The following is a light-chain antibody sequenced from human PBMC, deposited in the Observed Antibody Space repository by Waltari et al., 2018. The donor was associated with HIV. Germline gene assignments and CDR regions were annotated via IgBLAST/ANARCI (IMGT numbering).Light chain of an antibody. J-gene: IGLJ2*01. CDR2: RNN. CDR1: SSNIGSKY. V-gene: IGLV1-47*01. Sequence: QSVLTQPPSASGTPGQRVTISCSARSSNIGSKYVYWYQQLPGTAPKLLIYRNNQRPSGVPDRFSGSKSGTSASLVISGVRSEDEADYYCAAWDDSLLFGGGTKLTVL. CDR3: AAWDDSLL.